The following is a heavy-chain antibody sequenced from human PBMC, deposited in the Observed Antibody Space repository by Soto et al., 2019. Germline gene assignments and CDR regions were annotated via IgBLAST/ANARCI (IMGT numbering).Heavy chain of an antibody. CDR1: GGSISSGDYN. CDR3: ARDNWGRPLDI. V-gene: IGHV4-30-4*01. J-gene: IGHJ3*02. Sequence: QLQLQESGPGLVKPSQTLSLTCTVSGGSISSGDYNWSWIRQPPGKGLECVGYVVYSGTTHYNPSLKSRLSISLDTSKNLFSLRLTSVTAADTVVYYCARDNWGRPLDIWGHGTRVTVSS. D-gene: IGHD7-27*01. CDR2: VVYSGTT.